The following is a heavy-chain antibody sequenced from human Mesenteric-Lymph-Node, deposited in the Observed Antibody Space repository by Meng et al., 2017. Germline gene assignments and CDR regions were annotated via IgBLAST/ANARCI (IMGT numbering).Heavy chain of an antibody. CDR1: GFTFSNYW. CDR2: IKQDGSET. CDR3: SRDTITLVRGGSHYFDY. J-gene: IGHJ4*02. D-gene: IGHD3-10*01. Sequence: GESLKISCAASGFTFSNYWMTWVRQAPGKGLEWVANIKQDGSETFYVDSVRGRFTISRDNAKNSLYLQMNSLRAEDTAVYYCSRDTITLVRGGSHYFDYWGQGTLVTVSS. V-gene: IGHV3-7*01.